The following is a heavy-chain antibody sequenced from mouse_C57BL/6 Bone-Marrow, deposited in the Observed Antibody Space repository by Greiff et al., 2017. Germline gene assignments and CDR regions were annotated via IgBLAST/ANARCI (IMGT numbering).Heavy chain of an antibody. CDR3: ARNTSDCFNFDY. CDR1: GYTFTSYD. V-gene: IGHV1-85*01. D-gene: IGHD5-1-1*01. J-gene: IGHJ2*01. CDR2: IYPGDGST. Sequence: VQLQQSGPELVKPGASVKLSCKASGYTFTSYDINWVKQRPGQGLEWIGWIYPGDGSTKYNEKFKGKATLTVDTSSSTAYMELHSLTSEDSAVYFCARNTSDCFNFDYWGQGTTLTVSS.